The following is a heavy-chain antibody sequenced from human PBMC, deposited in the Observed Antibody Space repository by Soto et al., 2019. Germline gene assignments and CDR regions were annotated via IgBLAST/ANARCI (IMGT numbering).Heavy chain of an antibody. CDR3: ARDRNTAFDY. J-gene: IGHJ4*02. D-gene: IGHD4-17*01. CDR1: GFTFSSYS. Sequence: VGSLRLSCAASGFTFSSYSVNWVRQAPGKGLEWVSSISSSSSYIYYADSVKGRFTISRDNAKNSLYLQMNSLRAEDTAVYYCARDRNTAFDYWGQGTLVTVSS. CDR2: ISSSSSYI. V-gene: IGHV3-21*01.